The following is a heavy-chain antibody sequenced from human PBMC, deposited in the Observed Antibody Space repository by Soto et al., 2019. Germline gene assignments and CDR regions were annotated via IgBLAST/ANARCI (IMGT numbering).Heavy chain of an antibody. D-gene: IGHD2-15*01. V-gene: IGHV1-69*06. J-gene: IGHJ5*02. CDR1: GGTFSSYA. Sequence: QVQLVQSGAEVKKPGSSVKVSCKASGGTFSSYAISWVRQAPGQGLEWMGGIIPIFGTANYAQKFQGRVTITADKSTSTAYMELRSLRSEDTALYYCARGCSGGSCYAPYNWFDPWGQRTLVTVSS. CDR2: IIPIFGTA. CDR3: ARGCSGGSCYAPYNWFDP.